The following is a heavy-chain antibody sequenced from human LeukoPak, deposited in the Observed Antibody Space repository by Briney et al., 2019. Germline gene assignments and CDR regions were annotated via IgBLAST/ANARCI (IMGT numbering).Heavy chain of an antibody. CDR1: GFRFSGYW. Sequence: GGSLRLSCAASGFRFSGYWMHWVRQAPGKGLEWVAVISYDGSNKYYADSVKGRFTISRDNSKNTLYLQMNSLRAEDTAVYYCAKDLRPRIQLWLDYWGQGTLVTVSS. V-gene: IGHV3-30*18. J-gene: IGHJ4*02. CDR2: ISYDGSNK. D-gene: IGHD5-18*01. CDR3: AKDLRPRIQLWLDY.